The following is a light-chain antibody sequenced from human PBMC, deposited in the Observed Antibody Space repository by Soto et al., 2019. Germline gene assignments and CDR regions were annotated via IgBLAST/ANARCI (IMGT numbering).Light chain of an antibody. Sequence: EIVLTQSPGTLSLSPGERATLTCRASQSLSSSQLAWYQQKPGQAPRLLIHDASSRATGISDRFTGSGSGTDFTLPITTLEPEDFAVYYCQQCGSSPRTFGLGTKV. J-gene: IGKJ1*01. CDR1: QSLSSSQ. CDR3: QQCGSSPRT. V-gene: IGKV3-20*01. CDR2: DAS.